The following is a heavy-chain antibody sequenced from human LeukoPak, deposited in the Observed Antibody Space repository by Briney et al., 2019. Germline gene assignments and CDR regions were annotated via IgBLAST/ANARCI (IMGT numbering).Heavy chain of an antibody. D-gene: IGHD3-10*01. Sequence: SETLSLTCTVSGGSISSYYWSWIRQPPGKGLEWIGSISYSGSTKYNPSLKSRVTISVVTSKSQFSLKLSSVTAADTAVYYCARVSGYGSGTYYTVYWGQGTLVTVSS. J-gene: IGHJ4*02. V-gene: IGHV4-59*01. CDR1: GGSISSYY. CDR3: ARVSGYGSGTYYTVY. CDR2: ISYSGST.